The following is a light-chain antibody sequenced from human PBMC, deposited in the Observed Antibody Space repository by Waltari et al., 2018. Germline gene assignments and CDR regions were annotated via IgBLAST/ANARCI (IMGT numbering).Light chain of an antibody. J-gene: IGLJ2*01. CDR2: EVS. CDR1: SSDVGGYNY. Sequence: QSALTQPPSASGSPGQSVTISCTGTSSDVGGYNYVSWYQQHPGKAPNLMIYEVSKRPSGVPDRFSGSKSGNTASLTVSGLQAEDEADYYCSSDAGSTLFGGGTKLTVL. V-gene: IGLV2-8*01. CDR3: SSDAGSTL.